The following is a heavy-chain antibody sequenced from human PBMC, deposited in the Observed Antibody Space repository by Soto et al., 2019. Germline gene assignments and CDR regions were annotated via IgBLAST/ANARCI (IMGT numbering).Heavy chain of an antibody. D-gene: IGHD1-26*01. CDR1: GGTFSNYA. CDR2: IVPIFGTT. V-gene: IGHV1-69*13. J-gene: IGHJ4*01. CDR3: AKGFGNYWAFDY. Sequence: SVKVSCKVSGGTFSNYAIDWVRLAPGHGLEWMGGIVPIFGTTYYTQKFQGRATIIADDSTTTVYLEMSSLRSEDTAIYYCAKGFGNYWAFDYWG.